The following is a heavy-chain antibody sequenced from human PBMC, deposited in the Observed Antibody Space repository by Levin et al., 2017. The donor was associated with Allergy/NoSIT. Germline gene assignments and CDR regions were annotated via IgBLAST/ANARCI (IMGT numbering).Heavy chain of an antibody. CDR1: EFTFSSYG. D-gene: IGHD3-10*01. V-gene: IGHV3-30*18. CDR3: AKYRSSGSGSVSSRPMDV. CDR2: ISYDGSHQ. J-gene: IGHJ6*02. Sequence: GESLKISCAASEFTFSSYGMHWVRQAPGEGLEWVAAISYDGSHQDYADTVRGRFTISRDNSKKTVYLQMSSLRAEDTGVYYCAKYRSSGSGSVSSRPMDVWGQGTTVTVSS.